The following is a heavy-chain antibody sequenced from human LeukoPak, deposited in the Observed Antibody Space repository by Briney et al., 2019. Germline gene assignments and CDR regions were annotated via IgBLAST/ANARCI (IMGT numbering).Heavy chain of an antibody. J-gene: IGHJ5*02. V-gene: IGHV1-69*13. CDR1: GGTFSSYA. CDR2: IIPIFGTA. Sequence: SVKVSCKASGGTFSSYAISWVRQAPGQGLEWMGGIIPIFGTANYAQKFQGRVTITADESTSTAYMELSSLRSEDTAVYYCARGPYNWNDVGWFDPWGQGTLVTVSS. CDR3: ARGPYNWNDVGWFDP. D-gene: IGHD1-20*01.